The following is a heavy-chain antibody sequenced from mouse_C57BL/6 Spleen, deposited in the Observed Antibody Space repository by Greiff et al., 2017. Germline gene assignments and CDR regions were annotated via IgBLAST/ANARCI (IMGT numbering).Heavy chain of an antibody. Sequence: EVQGVESGGGLVQPGGSLKLSCAASGFTFSDYYMYWVRQTPEKRLEWVAYISNGGGSTYYPDTVKGRFTISRDNAKNTLYLQLSRLKSEDTAMYYCARQDYSKGVDYWGQGTTLTVSS. CDR2: ISNGGGST. J-gene: IGHJ2*01. V-gene: IGHV5-12*01. D-gene: IGHD2-5*01. CDR3: ARQDYSKGVDY. CDR1: GFTFSDYY.